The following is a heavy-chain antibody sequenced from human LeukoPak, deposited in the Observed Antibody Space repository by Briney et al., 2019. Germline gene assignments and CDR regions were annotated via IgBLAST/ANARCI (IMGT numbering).Heavy chain of an antibody. CDR1: GDSISSGGYY. D-gene: IGHD3-22*01. V-gene: IGHV4-31*03. CDR3: ARGPYYYDSRHFDY. Sequence: SETLSLTCTVSGDSISSGGYYWSWIRQHPGKGLEWIGYIYYSGTTYYSPSLKSRLTISVGTSKNQFSLRLRSVTAADTAVYYCARGPYYYDSRHFDYWGQGTLVTVSS. CDR2: IYYSGTT. J-gene: IGHJ4*02.